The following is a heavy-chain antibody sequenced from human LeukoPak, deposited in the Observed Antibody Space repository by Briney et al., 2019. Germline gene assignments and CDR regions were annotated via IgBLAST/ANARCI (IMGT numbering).Heavy chain of an antibody. CDR3: ARGHNSGYDMYYYDAYYYYYMDV. Sequence: SVKVSCKASGGTFSSYAISWVRQAPGQGLEWMGGIILIFGTANYAQKFQGRVTITTDESTSTAYMELSSLRSEDTAVYYCARGHNSGYDMYYYDAYYYYYMDVWGKGTTVTVSS. D-gene: IGHD3-22*01. V-gene: IGHV1-69*05. CDR1: GGTFSSYA. CDR2: IILIFGTA. J-gene: IGHJ6*03.